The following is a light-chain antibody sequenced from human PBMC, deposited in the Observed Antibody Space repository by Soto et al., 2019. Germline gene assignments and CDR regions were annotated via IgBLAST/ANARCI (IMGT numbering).Light chain of an antibody. CDR3: QQYNSYMYT. CDR1: QSISSW. CDR2: DAS. J-gene: IGKJ5*01. Sequence: DIQMTQSPSTLSASLGDRVTITCRASQSISSWLAWYQQKPGKAPKLLIYDASSLESGVPSRFSGSGSGTEFTLTISSLQPDDFATYYCQQYNSYMYTFGQGTRLEI. V-gene: IGKV1-5*01.